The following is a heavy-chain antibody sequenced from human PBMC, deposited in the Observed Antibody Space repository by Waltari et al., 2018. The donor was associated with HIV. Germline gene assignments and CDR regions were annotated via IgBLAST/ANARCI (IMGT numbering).Heavy chain of an antibody. CDR1: GFTSSSYA. V-gene: IGHV3-21*01. D-gene: IGHD3-22*01. CDR2: ISSSSIYI. J-gene: IGHJ6*02. Sequence: EVQLVASGGGLVTPGGFLRPSCAASGFTSSSYAMNWVRQAPGKGLEWVSSISSSSIYISYADSVKGRFTISRDNAKNSLYLQMNSLRAEDTAVYYCARQDSSGGNYYYGMDVWGQGTTVTVSS. CDR3: ARQDSSGGNYYYGMDV.